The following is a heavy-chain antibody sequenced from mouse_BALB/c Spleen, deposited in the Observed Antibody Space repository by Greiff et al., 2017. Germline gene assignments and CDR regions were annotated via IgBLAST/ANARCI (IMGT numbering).Heavy chain of an antibody. J-gene: IGHJ2*01. CDR2: IDPANGNT. CDR3: ARERVITTVFDY. D-gene: IGHD1-1*01. V-gene: IGHV14-3*02. CDR1: GFNIKDTY. Sequence: EVQLQQSGTELVKPGASVKLSCTASGFNIKDTYMHWVKQRPEQGLEWIGRIDPANGNTKYDPKFQGKATITADTSSNTAYLQLSSLTSEDTAVYYCARERVITTVFDYWGQGTTLTVSS.